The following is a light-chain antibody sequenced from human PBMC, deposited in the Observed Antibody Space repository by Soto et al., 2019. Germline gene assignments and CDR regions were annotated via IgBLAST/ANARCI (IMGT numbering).Light chain of an antibody. CDR3: QHYNSYSEA. J-gene: IGKJ1*01. CDR2: DAS. Sequence: EIVMTQSPATLSVSPGERVTLSCRASQSVSSNLAWYQQKPGQSPRLLIYDASNRATGIPARFSGSGSGTEFTLTISSLQPDDFATYYCQHYNSYSEAFGQGTKVDIK. V-gene: IGKV3D-15*01. CDR1: QSVSSN.